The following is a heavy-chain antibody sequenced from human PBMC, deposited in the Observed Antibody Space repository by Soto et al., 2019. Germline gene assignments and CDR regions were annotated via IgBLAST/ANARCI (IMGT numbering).Heavy chain of an antibody. V-gene: IGHV3-66*04. CDR1: GFTVSSNY. CDR2: IYSDAGGGST. Sequence: EVQLVESGGDLVQPGGSLRLSCAASGFTVSSNYMRWVRQAPGKGLEWVSAIYSDAGGGSTYYADSVQGRFTISRDNSRTILYLQMNSLRDDDTAVYYCARRYYYDGSGYLRGGDNWGQGTLVTVSS. CDR3: ARRYYYDGSGYLRGGDN. D-gene: IGHD3-22*01. J-gene: IGHJ4*02.